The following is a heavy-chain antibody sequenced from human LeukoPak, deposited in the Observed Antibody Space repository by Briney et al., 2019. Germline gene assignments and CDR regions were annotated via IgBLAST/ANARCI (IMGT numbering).Heavy chain of an antibody. CDR3: ARVRQLLWFGELTYYYGMDV. CDR2: MNPNSGNT. V-gene: IGHV1-8*01. D-gene: IGHD3-10*01. CDR1: GYTFTSYD. J-gene: IGHJ6*02. Sequence: ASVKVSCKASGYTFTSYDINWVRQATGQGLEWMGWMNPNSGNTGYAQKFQGRVTMTRNTSISIAYMELSSLRSEDTAVYYCARVRQLLWFGELTYYYGMDVWGQGTTVTASS.